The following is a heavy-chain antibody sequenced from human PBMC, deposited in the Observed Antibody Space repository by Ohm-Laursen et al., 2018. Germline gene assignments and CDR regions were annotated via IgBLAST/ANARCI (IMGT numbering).Heavy chain of an antibody. D-gene: IGHD2-2*02. J-gene: IGHJ4*02. CDR3: AKGIPYYFDS. CDR1: GFTFDEYA. Sequence: SLRLSCTASGFTFDEYAMHWVRQAPGKGLEWVSGISWSSNNIAYADSVKGRFTVSRDNAKNSLYLQMNSLRIEDTALYYCAKGIPYYFDSWGQGTLVTVSS. V-gene: IGHV3-9*01. CDR2: ISWSSNNI.